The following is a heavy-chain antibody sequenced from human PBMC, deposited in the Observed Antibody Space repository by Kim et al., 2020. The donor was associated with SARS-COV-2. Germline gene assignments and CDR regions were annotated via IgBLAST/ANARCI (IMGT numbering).Heavy chain of an antibody. Sequence: STYYNPPIKSRVTRSVDTSKDQFSLKLSSVTAADTAVYYCATLSGSYLRYWDQGTLVTVSS. CDR2: ST. V-gene: IGHV4-39*01. CDR3: ATLSGSYLRY. J-gene: IGHJ4*02. D-gene: IGHD1-26*01.